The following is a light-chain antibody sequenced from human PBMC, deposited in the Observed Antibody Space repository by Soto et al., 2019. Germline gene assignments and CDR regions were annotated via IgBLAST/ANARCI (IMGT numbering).Light chain of an antibody. CDR3: QQHNDYPIT. J-gene: IGKJ5*01. CDR2: KAS. V-gene: IGKV1-5*03. Sequence: DIXMTQSXSTLSASVGDRVTITCRASQSISDWLAWYQQKPGKAPYLLIYKASNLESGVPSRFSGSGSGTEFTLTISSLQPDDFATYYCQQHNDYPITFGQGTRLE. CDR1: QSISDW.